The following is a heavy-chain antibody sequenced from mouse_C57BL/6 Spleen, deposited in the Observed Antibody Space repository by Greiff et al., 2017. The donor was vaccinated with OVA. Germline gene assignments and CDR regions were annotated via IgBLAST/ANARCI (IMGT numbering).Heavy chain of an antibody. CDR2: INPNNGGT. CDR1: GYTFTDYN. CDR3: ARGDYSFAWFAY. D-gene: IGHD2-12*01. V-gene: IGHV1-18*01. Sequence: VQLKQSGPELVKPGASVKIPCKASGYTFTDYNMDWVKQSHGKSLEWIGDINPNNGGTIYNQKFKGKATLTVDKSSSTAYMELRSLTSEDTAVYYCARGDYSFAWFAYWGQGTLVTVSA. J-gene: IGHJ3*01.